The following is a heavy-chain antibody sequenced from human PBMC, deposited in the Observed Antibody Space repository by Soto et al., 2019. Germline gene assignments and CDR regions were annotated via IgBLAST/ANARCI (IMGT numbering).Heavy chain of an antibody. CDR3: ARAGDGYDSDFDY. Sequence: GGSLRLSCAASGFTFSSYAMHWVRQAPGKGLEWVAVISYDGSNKYYADSVKGRFTISRDNSKNTLYLQMNSLRAEDTAVYYCARAGDGYDSDFDYWGQGTLVTVSS. CDR2: ISYDGSNK. D-gene: IGHD5-12*01. J-gene: IGHJ4*02. CDR1: GFTFSSYA. V-gene: IGHV3-30-3*01.